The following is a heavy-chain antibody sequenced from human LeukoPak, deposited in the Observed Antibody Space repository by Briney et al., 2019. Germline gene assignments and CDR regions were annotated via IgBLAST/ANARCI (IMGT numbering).Heavy chain of an antibody. J-gene: IGHJ3*02. CDR2: IYTSGST. CDR1: GGSISSYY. CDR3: ARLWYYYDSSGYYKAFDI. V-gene: IGHV4-4*09. Sequence: SETLSLTCTVSGGSISSYYWSWIRQPPGKGLEWIGYIYTSGSTNYNPSLKSRVTISVDTSKNQFSLKLSSVTAADTAVYYCARLWYYYDSSGYYKAFDIWGQGTVVTVSS. D-gene: IGHD3-22*01.